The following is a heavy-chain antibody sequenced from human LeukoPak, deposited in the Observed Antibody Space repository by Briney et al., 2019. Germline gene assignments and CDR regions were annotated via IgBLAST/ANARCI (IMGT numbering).Heavy chain of an antibody. CDR3: ARGFRGTDV. CDR2: IYYSGTT. D-gene: IGHD1-1*01. Sequence: SQTLSLTCTVSGGSISSGGCYWSWLRQHPGKGLEWIGYIYYSGTTYYNPSLNSRVTISVDTSKNQFSLKLSSVTAADTAVYYCARGFRGTDVWGQGTTVTVSS. V-gene: IGHV4-31*03. J-gene: IGHJ6*02. CDR1: GGSISSGGCY.